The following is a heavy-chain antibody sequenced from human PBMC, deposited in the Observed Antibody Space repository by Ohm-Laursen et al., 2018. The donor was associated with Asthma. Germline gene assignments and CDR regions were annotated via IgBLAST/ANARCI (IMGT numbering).Heavy chain of an antibody. J-gene: IGHJ6*02. D-gene: IGHD5-18*01. CDR3: AKDRGFNYGYGMDV. Sequence: SLRLSCAASGFTFSNYAMSWVRQAPGKGLEWVSVISGRGRNTYYADSVKGRFTISRDNSENTLYLQMNSLRAEDSALYYCAKDRGFNYGYGMDVWGQGTTVTVSS. CDR2: ISGRGRNT. V-gene: IGHV3-23*01. CDR1: GFTFSNYA.